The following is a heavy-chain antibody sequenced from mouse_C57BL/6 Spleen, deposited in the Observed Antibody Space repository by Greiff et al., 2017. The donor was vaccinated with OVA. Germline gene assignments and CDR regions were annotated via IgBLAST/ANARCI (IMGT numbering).Heavy chain of an antibody. CDR1: GYTFTDYN. D-gene: IGHD1-1*01. V-gene: IGHV1-18*01. CDR3: ARSLHYYGSSFDY. CDR2: INPNNGGT. J-gene: IGHJ2*01. Sequence: VQLQQSGPELVKPGASVKIPCKASGYTFTDYNMDWVKQSHGKSLEWIGDINPNNGGTIYNQKFKGKATLTVDESSSTAYMELRSLTSEDTAVYYCARSLHYYGSSFDYWGQGTTLTVSS.